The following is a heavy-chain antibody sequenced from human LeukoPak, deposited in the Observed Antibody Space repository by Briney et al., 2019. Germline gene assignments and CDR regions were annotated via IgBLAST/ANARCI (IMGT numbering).Heavy chain of an antibody. CDR2: IYTSGST. CDR3: AKERYSGTYSAFDI. J-gene: IGHJ3*02. CDR1: GGSISSYC. V-gene: IGHV4-4*07. Sequence: SETLSLTCTVSGGSISSYCWNWIRQPAGKGLEWIGRIYTSGSTNYNPSLKSRVTVSVDTSKNQFSLQLISVTAADTAMYYCAKERYSGTYSAFDIWGQGTMVTLSS. D-gene: IGHD1-26*01.